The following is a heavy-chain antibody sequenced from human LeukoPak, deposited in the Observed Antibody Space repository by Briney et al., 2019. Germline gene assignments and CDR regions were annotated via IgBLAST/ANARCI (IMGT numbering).Heavy chain of an antibody. CDR2: ISGSGGST. CDR1: GFTFSSYA. V-gene: IGHV3-23*01. J-gene: IGHJ4*02. CDR3: AKGEHIVVVTATFDY. Sequence: GGSLRLSCAASGFTFSSYAMSWVRQAPGKGLEWVSAISGSGGSTYYADSVKGRFTISRDNSENTLYLQMNSLRAEDTAVYYCAKGEHIVVVTATFDYWGQGTLVTVSS. D-gene: IGHD2-21*02.